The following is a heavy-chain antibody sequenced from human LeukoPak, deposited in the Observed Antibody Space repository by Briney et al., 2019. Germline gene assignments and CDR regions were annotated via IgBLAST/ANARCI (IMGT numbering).Heavy chain of an antibody. J-gene: IGHJ4*02. D-gene: IGHD6-19*01. V-gene: IGHV4-4*07. CDR2: IYTSGST. CDR3: ATIAVAGTIGDY. CDR1: GASISSYY. Sequence: KPSETLSLTCTVSGASISSYYWSWIRQPARKGLEWIGRIYTSGSTNYNPSPKSRVTISVDKSKNQFSLKLSSVTAADTAVYYCATIAVAGTIGDYWGQGTLVTVSS.